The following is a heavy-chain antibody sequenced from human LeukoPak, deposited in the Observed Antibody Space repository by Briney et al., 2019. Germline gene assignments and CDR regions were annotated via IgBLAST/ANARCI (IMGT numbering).Heavy chain of an antibody. CDR2: IYYSGST. CDR3: ARNPFFDSGGYYYDFDY. D-gene: IGHD3-22*01. J-gene: IGHJ4*02. V-gene: IGHV4-59*08. Sequence: SETLSLTCTVSGASISSYYWSWIRQPPGKGLEWIGYIYYSGSTNYNPSLKSRVTISVDTSKNQFSLKLTSVTAADTAIYYCARNPFFDSGGYYYDFDYWGQGTLVTVSS. CDR1: GASISSYY.